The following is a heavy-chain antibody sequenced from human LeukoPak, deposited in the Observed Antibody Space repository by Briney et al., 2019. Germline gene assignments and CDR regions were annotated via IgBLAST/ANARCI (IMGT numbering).Heavy chain of an antibody. D-gene: IGHD5-24*01. CDR1: GGSISSSSYY. Sequence: SETLSLTCTVSGGSISSSSYYWGWIRQPPGKGLEWIGSIYYSGSTYYNPSLKSRVTISVDTTKNQFSLKLSSVTAADTAVYYCARRSPVPPDYWGQGTLVTVSS. CDR3: ARRSPVPPDY. V-gene: IGHV4-39*07. J-gene: IGHJ4*02. CDR2: IYYSGST.